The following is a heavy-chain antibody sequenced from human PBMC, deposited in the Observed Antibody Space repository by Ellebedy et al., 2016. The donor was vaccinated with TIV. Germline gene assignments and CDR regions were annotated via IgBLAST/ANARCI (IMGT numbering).Heavy chain of an antibody. Sequence: SVKVSXXASGVTFSSYAISWVRQAPGQGLEWMGGIIPIFGTANYAQKFQGRVTITADKSTSTAYMKLSSLRSEDTAVYYCASSVYGDYTNYYYYYGMDVWGQGTTVTVSS. D-gene: IGHD4-17*01. CDR1: GVTFSSYA. CDR2: IIPIFGTA. J-gene: IGHJ6*02. V-gene: IGHV1-69*06. CDR3: ASSVYGDYTNYYYYYGMDV.